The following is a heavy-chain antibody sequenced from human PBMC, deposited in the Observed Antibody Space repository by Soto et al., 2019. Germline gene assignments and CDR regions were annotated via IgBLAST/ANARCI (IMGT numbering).Heavy chain of an antibody. V-gene: IGHV3-7*03. CDR3: AKGLDITMIVVVTPPH. J-gene: IGHJ4*02. CDR1: VLTFNSYW. Sequence: PGGSMRLSCAASVLTFNSYWMSWVRQAPGKGLEWVANIKQDGSEKYYVDSVKGRFTISRDNAKNSLYLQMNSLRAEDTAVYYCAKGLDITMIVVVTPPHWGQGTLVTVSS. D-gene: IGHD3-22*01. CDR2: IKQDGSEK.